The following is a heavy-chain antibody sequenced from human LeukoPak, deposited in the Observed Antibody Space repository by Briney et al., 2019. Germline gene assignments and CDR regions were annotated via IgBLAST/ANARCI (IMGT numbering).Heavy chain of an antibody. V-gene: IGHV4-59*01. Sequence: PSETLSLTCTVSGGSISSYYWSWIRQPPGKGLEWIGYIFYSGSTNYIPSLKSRVTISVDTSKNQFSLKLISVTAADTAVYYCAELGITMIGGVWGKGTTVTISS. CDR2: IFYSGST. D-gene: IGHD3-10*02. CDR1: GGSISSYY. J-gene: IGHJ6*04. CDR3: AELGITMIGGV.